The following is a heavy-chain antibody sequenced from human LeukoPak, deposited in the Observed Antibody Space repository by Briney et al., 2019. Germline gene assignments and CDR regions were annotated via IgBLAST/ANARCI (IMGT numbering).Heavy chain of an antibody. CDR1: GVSISSYY. D-gene: IGHD3-10*01. CDR3: ARHAPFTVYGSGSYDNAFDI. V-gene: IGHV4-59*05. J-gene: IGHJ3*02. Sequence: SETLSLTCTVSGVSISSYYWSWIRQPPGKGLEWIGSIYYSGSTYYNPSLKSRVTISVDTSKNQFSLKLSSVTAADTAVYYCARHAPFTVYGSGSYDNAFDIWGQGTMVTVSS. CDR2: IYYSGST.